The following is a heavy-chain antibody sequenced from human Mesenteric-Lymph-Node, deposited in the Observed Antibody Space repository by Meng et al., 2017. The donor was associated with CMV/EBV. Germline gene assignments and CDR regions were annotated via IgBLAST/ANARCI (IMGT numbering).Heavy chain of an antibody. D-gene: IGHD3-10*02. CDR3: ARDVRGSDYYSGMDV. CDR1: EFTFSDYR. CDR2: ISVTSAYI. V-gene: IGHV3-21*06. Sequence: GESLKISCAAFEFTFSDYRMNWVRQAPGKGLEWISHISVTSAYIDYADSVKGRFTISRDNARNLLFLQMNSLRAEDTAVYYCARDVRGSDYYSGMDVWGQGTTVTVSS. J-gene: IGHJ6*02.